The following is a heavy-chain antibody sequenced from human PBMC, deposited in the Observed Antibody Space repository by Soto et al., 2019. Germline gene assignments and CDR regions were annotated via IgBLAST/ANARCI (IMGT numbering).Heavy chain of an antibody. CDR3: AATRTLSWIQLWPHFDY. V-gene: IGHV1-3*01. CDR2: INAGNGNT. Sequence: ASVKVSCKASGYTFTSYAMHWVRQAPGQRLEWMGWINAGNGNTKYSQKFQGRVTITRDTSASTAYMELSSLRSEDTAVYYCAATRTLSWIQLWPHFDYWGQGTLVTVSS. D-gene: IGHD5-18*01. CDR1: GYTFTSYA. J-gene: IGHJ4*02.